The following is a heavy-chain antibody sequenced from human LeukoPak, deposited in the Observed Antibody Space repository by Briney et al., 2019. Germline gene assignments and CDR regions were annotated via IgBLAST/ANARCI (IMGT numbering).Heavy chain of an antibody. V-gene: IGHV3-23*01. Sequence: GGSLRLSCAASGFTFSGSAMSWVRQAPGKGLEWVSGISGSGDSTYYGDSVKGRCTISRDNPKNTVSLQVSSLTAEDTALYYCAKVKNPWFGDYYWDYWGQGTPVTVSS. CDR2: ISGSGDST. CDR3: AKVKNPWFGDYYWDY. CDR1: GFTFSGSA. J-gene: IGHJ4*02. D-gene: IGHD3-10*01.